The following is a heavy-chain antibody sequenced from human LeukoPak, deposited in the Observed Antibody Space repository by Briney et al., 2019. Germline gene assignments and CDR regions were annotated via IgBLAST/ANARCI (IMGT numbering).Heavy chain of an antibody. CDR3: ARTGYCSSTSCYADAFDI. CDR1: GFTFSSYE. J-gene: IGHJ3*02. Sequence: LTGGSLRLSCAAYGFTFSSYEMNWVRQAPGKGLEWVSYISSSGSTIYYADSVKGRFTISRDNAKNSLYLQMNSLRAEDTAVYYCARTGYCSSTSCYADAFDIWGQGTMVTVSS. D-gene: IGHD2-2*01. V-gene: IGHV3-48*03. CDR2: ISSSGSTI.